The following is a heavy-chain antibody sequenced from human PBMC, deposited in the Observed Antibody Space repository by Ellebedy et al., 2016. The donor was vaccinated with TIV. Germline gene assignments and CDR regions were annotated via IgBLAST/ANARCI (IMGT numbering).Heavy chain of an antibody. D-gene: IGHD2-15*01. J-gene: IGHJ4*02. CDR2: INPSVGST. Sequence: AASVKVSCKASGYTXSSYFXXLVRXPPGQGLVWIVIINPSVGSTTYAQKLQGRVTMTRDTSTSTVYMELSSLRSEDTAVYYCARARSNGWLHTPDYWGQGTLVTVSS. V-gene: IGHV1-46*04. CDR3: ARARSNGWLHTPDY. CDR1: GYTXSSYF.